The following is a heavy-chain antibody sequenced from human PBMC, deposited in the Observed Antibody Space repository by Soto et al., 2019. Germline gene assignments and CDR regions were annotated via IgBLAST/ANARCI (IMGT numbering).Heavy chain of an antibody. CDR3: ARTGYSSGWYDFDY. J-gene: IGHJ4*02. V-gene: IGHV4-59*01. D-gene: IGHD6-19*01. CDR2: IYYSGST. CDR1: GGSISSYY. Sequence: SETLSLTCTVSGGSISSYYWSWIRQPPGKGLEWIGYIYYSGSTNYNPSLKSRVTISVDTSKNQFSLKLSSVTAADTAVYYCARTGYSSGWYDFDYWGQGTLVTVSS.